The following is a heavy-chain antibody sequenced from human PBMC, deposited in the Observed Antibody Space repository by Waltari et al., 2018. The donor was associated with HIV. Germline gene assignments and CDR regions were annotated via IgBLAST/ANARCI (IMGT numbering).Heavy chain of an antibody. CDR2: ISVYNGNT. CDR3: ARLLVGATIDY. Sequence: QVQLVQSGAEVKKPGASVKVSCKASGYTFTTYGISWVRQAAGQWLEWMGWISVYNGNTNDAQKLQGRVTMTTDTSTSTAYMDLRSLRSDDTAVYYCARLLVGATIDYWGQGTLVTVSS. D-gene: IGHD1-26*01. CDR1: GYTFTTYG. J-gene: IGHJ4*02. V-gene: IGHV1-18*01.